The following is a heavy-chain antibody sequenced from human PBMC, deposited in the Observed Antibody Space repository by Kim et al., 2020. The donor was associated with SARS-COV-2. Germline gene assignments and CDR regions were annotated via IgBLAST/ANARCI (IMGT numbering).Heavy chain of an antibody. CDR1: GYTFSSYG. CDR2: ISAYNGNT. V-gene: IGHV1-18*04. Sequence: ASVKVSCKASGYTFSSYGISWVRQAPGQGLEWMGWISAYNGNTNYAQKLQGRVTMTTDTSTSTAYMELRSLRSDDTAVYYCARRIEVGANDAFDIWGQGTMVTVSS. J-gene: IGHJ3*02. CDR3: ARRIEVGANDAFDI. D-gene: IGHD1-26*01.